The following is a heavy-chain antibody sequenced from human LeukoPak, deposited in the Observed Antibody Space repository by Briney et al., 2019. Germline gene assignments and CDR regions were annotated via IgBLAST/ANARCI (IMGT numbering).Heavy chain of an antibody. V-gene: IGHV3-21*04. D-gene: IGHD1-26*01. CDR3: ARERSIGSLDY. Sequence: SGGSLRLSCAASGFTFSNYSMNWVRQAPGKGLEWVSSISTGSIYIYYADSVKGRFTISRDNTKNSLYLQMNSLRAEDTALYYCARERSIGSLDYWGQGTRVTVSS. J-gene: IGHJ4*02. CDR2: ISTGSIYI. CDR1: GFTFSNYS.